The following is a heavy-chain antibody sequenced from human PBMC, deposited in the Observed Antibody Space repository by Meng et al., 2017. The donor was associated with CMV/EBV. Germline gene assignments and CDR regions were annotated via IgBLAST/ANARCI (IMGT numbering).Heavy chain of an antibody. V-gene: IGHV4-30-4*08. D-gene: IGHD6-13*01. CDR2: IYYSGST. CDR3: ASAQYSSSCDY. CDR1: GGSIIGGDYY. Sequence: QAALEQLCPSLADHDQPLSLTCTVSGGSIIGGDYYWSWIRQPPGKGLEWIGYIYYSGSTYYTPSLKSRVTISVDTSKNQFSLKLNSVTAADTAVYYCASAQYSSSCDYWGQGTLVTVSS. J-gene: IGHJ4*02.